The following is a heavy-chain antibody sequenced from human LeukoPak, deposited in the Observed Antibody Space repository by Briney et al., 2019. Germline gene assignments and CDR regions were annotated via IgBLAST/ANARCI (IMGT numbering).Heavy chain of an antibody. CDR3: ARHSDYVGDSSLDTDALDV. Sequence: SETLSLTCTVSGGSISSSTYYWVWIRQPPGKGLEWIATIYYSGSTYYNPSLKSRVTISVDTSNNQFSLPLSSVTAADTAVYYCARHSDYVGDSSLDTDALDVWGRGTMVTVSS. CDR2: IYYSGST. D-gene: IGHD4-23*01. CDR1: GGSISSSTYY. V-gene: IGHV4-39*01. J-gene: IGHJ3*01.